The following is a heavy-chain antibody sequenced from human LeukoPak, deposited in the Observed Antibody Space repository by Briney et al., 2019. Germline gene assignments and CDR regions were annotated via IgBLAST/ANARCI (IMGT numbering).Heavy chain of an antibody. CDR3: ARVPLSDASGHYYPH. J-gene: IGHJ1*01. D-gene: IGHD3-22*01. CDR2: INTGNGNT. CDR1: GYTFANYG. V-gene: IGHV1-3*04. Sequence: GASVKVSCKTSGYTFANYGMRWVRQAPRQSLEWMGWINTGNGNTKSSQKFQDRVALTRDTSASTACMELNSLSSEDTAVYYCARVPLSDASGHYYPHWGQGTLVTVSS.